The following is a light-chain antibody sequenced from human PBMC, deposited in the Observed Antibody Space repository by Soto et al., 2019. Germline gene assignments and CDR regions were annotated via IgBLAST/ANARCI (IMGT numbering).Light chain of an antibody. V-gene: IGKV1-5*03. Sequence: DIQMTQSPATLSASVGDRATITCRASQSISNWLAWYQQKPGKVPKLLIYKASSLESGVPSRFSGSGSGTEFTLTISSLQPDDIATYYCQQYKSYSWTFGQGTEVEFK. CDR2: KAS. J-gene: IGKJ1*01. CDR3: QQYKSYSWT. CDR1: QSISNW.